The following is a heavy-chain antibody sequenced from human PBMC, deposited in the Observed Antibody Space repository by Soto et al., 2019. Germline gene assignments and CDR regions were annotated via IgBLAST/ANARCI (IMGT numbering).Heavy chain of an antibody. D-gene: IGHD2-15*01. CDR2: IYHSGST. Sequence: QLQLQESGSGLVKPSQTLSLTCAVSGGCISSGGYSWSWIRQPPGKGLEWIGYIYHSGSTYYNPSLKSRVTISVDRSKNQFSLKLSSVTAADTAVYYCARVIYCSGGSCFDYWGQGTLVTVSS. CDR1: GGCISSGGYS. J-gene: IGHJ4*02. CDR3: ARVIYCSGGSCFDY. V-gene: IGHV4-30-2*01.